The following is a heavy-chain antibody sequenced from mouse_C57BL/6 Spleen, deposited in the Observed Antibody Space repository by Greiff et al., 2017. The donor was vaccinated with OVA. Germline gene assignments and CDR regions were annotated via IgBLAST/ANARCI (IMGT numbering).Heavy chain of an antibody. CDR1: GYSITSGYY. CDR3: ATAYYYGSSLYYFDY. CDR2: ISYDGSN. D-gene: IGHD1-1*01. V-gene: IGHV3-6*01. J-gene: IGHJ2*01. Sequence: EVKLQESGPGLVKPSQSLSLTCSVPGYSITSGYYWNWIRQFPGNTLEWMGYISYDGSNNYNPSLKNRISINRDTSKNQFFLKLNSVTTEDTATYYCATAYYYGSSLYYFDYWGQGTTLTVSS.